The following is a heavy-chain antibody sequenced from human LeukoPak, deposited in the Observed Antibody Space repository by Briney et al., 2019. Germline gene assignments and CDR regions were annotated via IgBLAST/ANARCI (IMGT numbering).Heavy chain of an antibody. CDR1: GFTFSSYG. Sequence: GGSLRLSCAASGFTFSSYGMHWVRQAPGKGLEWVAVIWYDGSNKYYADSVKGRFTISRDNSKNTLYLQMNGLRAEDTAVYYCARDLESSSYAELEYWGQGTLVTVSS. CDR3: ARDLESSSYAELEY. D-gene: IGHD1-26*01. J-gene: IGHJ4*02. CDR2: IWYDGSNK. V-gene: IGHV3-33*01.